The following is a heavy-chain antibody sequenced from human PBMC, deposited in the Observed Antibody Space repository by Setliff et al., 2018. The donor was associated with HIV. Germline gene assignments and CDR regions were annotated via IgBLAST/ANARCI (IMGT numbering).Heavy chain of an antibody. D-gene: IGHD3-22*01. CDR1: GGSFSGYY. V-gene: IGHV4-34*01. CDR2: INHRGNT. Sequence: SETLSLTCAVYGGSFSGYYWTWIRQPPGKGLEWIGDINHRGNTNYNPSLKSRVSISVDKSKNQFSLKLNSVTAADTAMYYCARRGDSSGYYDAFDVWGQGTKVTVSS. J-gene: IGHJ3*01. CDR3: ARRGDSSGYYDAFDV.